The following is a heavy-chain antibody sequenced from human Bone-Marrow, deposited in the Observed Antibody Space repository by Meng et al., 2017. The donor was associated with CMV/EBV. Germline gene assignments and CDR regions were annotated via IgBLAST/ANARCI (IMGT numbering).Heavy chain of an antibody. CDR1: GGSISSSNYY. CDR2: IYYSGST. CDR3: ARGSSSIFDY. Sequence: GSLRLSCTVSGGSISSSNYYWGWIRQPPGKGLEWIGTIYYSGSTYYNPSLKSRVTISVDTSKNQFSLKLSSVTAADTAVYYCARGSSSIFDYWGQGTLVTVSS. J-gene: IGHJ4*02. V-gene: IGHV4-39*07. D-gene: IGHD6-6*01.